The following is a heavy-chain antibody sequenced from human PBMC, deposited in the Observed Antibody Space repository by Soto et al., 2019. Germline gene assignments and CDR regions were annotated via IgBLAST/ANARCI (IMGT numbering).Heavy chain of an antibody. V-gene: IGHV1-69*13. Sequence: ASVKVSCKASGGTFSSYAISWVRQAPGQGLEWMGGIIPIFGTANYAQKFQGRVTITADESTSTAYMELSSLRSEDTAVYYCARKLDHARVNWFDTWGQGTLVTVSS. CDR3: ARKLDHARVNWFDT. J-gene: IGHJ5*02. CDR1: GGTFSSYA. D-gene: IGHD1-1*01. CDR2: IIPIFGTA.